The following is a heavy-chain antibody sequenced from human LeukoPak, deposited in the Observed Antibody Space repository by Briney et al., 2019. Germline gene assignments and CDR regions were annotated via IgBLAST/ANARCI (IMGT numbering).Heavy chain of an antibody. D-gene: IGHD3/OR15-3a*01. Sequence: SETLSLTCAVYGGSFSGYYWSWIRQPPGKELEWIGYIYYSGSTNYNPSLKRRVSIAVDTSKNQFSLKLSSVTAADTAVYYCARVDRSWDAFDIWGQGTMVTVSS. J-gene: IGHJ3*02. CDR2: IYYSGST. CDR3: ARVDRSWDAFDI. V-gene: IGHV4-59*01. CDR1: GGSFSGYY.